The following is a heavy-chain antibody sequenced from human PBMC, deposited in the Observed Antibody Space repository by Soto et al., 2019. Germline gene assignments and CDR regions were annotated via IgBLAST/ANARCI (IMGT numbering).Heavy chain of an antibody. CDR1: GYIFTSYW. CDR3: AREVATTDYYYGMDV. Sequence: PGESLKISCKGSGYIFTSYWISWGLQMPGKGLEWMGRIDPSDSYTNYSPSFQGHVTISADKSISTAYLQWSSLKASDTAMYYCAREVATTDYYYGMDVWGQGTTVTVSS. V-gene: IGHV5-10-1*01. D-gene: IGHD5-12*01. J-gene: IGHJ6*02. CDR2: IDPSDSYT.